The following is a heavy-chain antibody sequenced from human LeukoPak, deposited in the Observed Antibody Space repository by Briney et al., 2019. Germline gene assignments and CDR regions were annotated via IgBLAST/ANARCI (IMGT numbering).Heavy chain of an antibody. V-gene: IGHV4-59*01. CDR2: IYYSGST. J-gene: IGHJ6*03. CDR3: ARDPGGYSHDHYMDV. D-gene: IGHD5-18*01. Sequence: PSETLSLTCTVSGSSISSYYWSWIRQPPGKGLEWIGYIYYSGSTNYNPSLKSRVTISVDTSKNQFSLKLSSVTAADTAVYYCARDPGGYSHDHYMDVRGKGTTVTVSS. CDR1: GSSISSYY.